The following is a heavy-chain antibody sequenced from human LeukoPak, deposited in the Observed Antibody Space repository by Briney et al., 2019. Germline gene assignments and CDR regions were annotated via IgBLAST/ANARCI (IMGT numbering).Heavy chain of an antibody. CDR3: TTLVPAAIHFDY. CDR1: GFTFSNAW. V-gene: IGHV3-15*01. CDR2: FKSKTDGGTI. Sequence: GGSLRLSCAASGFTFSNAWMSWVRQAPGKGLEWVGRFKSKTDGGTIDYTAPVKGRFTISRDDSKNTLYLQMNSLKTEDTAVYYCTTLVPAAIHFDYWGQGTLVTVSS. D-gene: IGHD2-2*02. J-gene: IGHJ4*02.